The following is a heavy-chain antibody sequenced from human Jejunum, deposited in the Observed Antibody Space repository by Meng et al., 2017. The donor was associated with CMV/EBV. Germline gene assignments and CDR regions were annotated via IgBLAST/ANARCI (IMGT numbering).Heavy chain of an antibody. D-gene: IGHD2-15*01. V-gene: IGHV1-2*02. J-gene: IGHJ4*02. CDR2: INPKSGDT. CDR1: GYTFSDYY. Sequence: QVQLVQSGAEVKKPGASVKISCQASGYTFSDYYLHWVRQAPGQGLEWMGWINPKSGDTNYAQKFQGRVTMTRDTSITTAYMELSRLTSDDTAVYYCATDCGGGMCYGRAFDYGGQGTLVTVSA. CDR3: ATDCGGGMCYGRAFDY.